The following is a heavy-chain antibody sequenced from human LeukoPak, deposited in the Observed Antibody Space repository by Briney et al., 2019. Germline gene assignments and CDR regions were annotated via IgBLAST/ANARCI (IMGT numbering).Heavy chain of an antibody. CDR3: AREAVPNYMDV. V-gene: IGHV4-59*07. CDR1: GGSMNNYY. CDR2: IYYSGSN. Sequence: PDTLSLTCTVSGGSMNNYYWSWIRQPPGKGLEWIGYIYYSGSNYYNPSLKSRVTISRDTSKNQFSLKLTSVTAADTAVYSCAREAVPNYMDVWGKGTTVTVSS. J-gene: IGHJ6*03. D-gene: IGHD2-2*01.